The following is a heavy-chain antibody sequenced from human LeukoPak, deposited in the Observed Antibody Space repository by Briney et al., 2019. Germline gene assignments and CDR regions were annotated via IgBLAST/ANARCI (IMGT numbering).Heavy chain of an antibody. V-gene: IGHV4-39*07. CDR1: DGSISSSSYY. CDR3: ASSGPSDAFDI. Sequence: SETLSLTCTVSDGSISSSSYYWGWIRQPPGKGLEWIGSIYYGSVFYSVSTYYNPSLKSRVTMSGDTSKNQFSLKLSSVTAADTAAYYCASSGPSDAFDIWGQGTMVTVSS. J-gene: IGHJ3*02. CDR2: IYYGSVFYSVST. D-gene: IGHD1-26*01.